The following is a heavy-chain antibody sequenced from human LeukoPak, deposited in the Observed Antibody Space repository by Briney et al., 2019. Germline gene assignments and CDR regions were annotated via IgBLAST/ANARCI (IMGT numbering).Heavy chain of an antibody. J-gene: IGHJ4*02. V-gene: IGHV3-21*01. Sequence: GGSLRLSCAASGFTFSSYSMNWVRQAPGKGLEWVSSISSSSSYIYYADSVKGRFTISRDNAKNSLYLQMNSLRAEDTAVYYCARDLELAGYYFDYWGQGTLATVSS. CDR1: GFTFSSYS. CDR2: ISSSSSYI. CDR3: ARDLELAGYYFDY. D-gene: IGHD1-1*01.